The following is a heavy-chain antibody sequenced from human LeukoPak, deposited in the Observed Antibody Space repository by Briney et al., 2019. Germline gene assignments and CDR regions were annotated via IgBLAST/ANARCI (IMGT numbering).Heavy chain of an antibody. CDR1: GYTFTGYY. Sequence: ASVKVSCKASGYTFTGYYMHWVRQAPGQGLEWMGVSNPSGSSTTYAQNFQGRVTMTRDTSTSTVYMELSSLRSEDTAVYYCASSTVTTSYYFDYWGQGTLVTVSS. V-gene: IGHV1-46*01. CDR3: ASSTVTTSYYFDY. CDR2: SNPSGSST. D-gene: IGHD4-17*01. J-gene: IGHJ4*02.